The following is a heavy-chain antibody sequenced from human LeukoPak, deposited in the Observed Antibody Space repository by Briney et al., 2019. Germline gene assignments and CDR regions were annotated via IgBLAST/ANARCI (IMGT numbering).Heavy chain of an antibody. D-gene: IGHD3-3*01. V-gene: IGHV4-39*01. CDR1: GDSINNNNYY. J-gene: IGHJ3*02. CDR3: ARITDRTIFGEIMHGFDI. Sequence: SETLSLTCTVSGDSINNNNYYWGWIRQLPGKGLEWIGNIYNGRTYYSPSLKSRGTISVDTSNNQFSLKLSSVTAADTAVYYCARITDRTIFGEIMHGFDIWGQGTPVTVSS. CDR2: IYNGRT.